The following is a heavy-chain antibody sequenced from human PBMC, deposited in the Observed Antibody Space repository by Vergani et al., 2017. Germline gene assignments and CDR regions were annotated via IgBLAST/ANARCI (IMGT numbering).Heavy chain of an antibody. CDR2: IWSKPYGGTT. V-gene: IGHV3-49*04. CDR3: ARAPPTYYYYYYMDV. J-gene: IGHJ6*03. CDR1: GFTLGDYA. Sequence: EVHLVESGGGLVQPGRSLRLSCSGSGFTLGDYAMTWVRQAPGKGLEWVAFIWSKPYGGTTEYAASVKGRFTISRDDSKSIAYLQMNSLRAEDTAVCYCARAPPTYYYYYYMDVWGKGTTVTVSS.